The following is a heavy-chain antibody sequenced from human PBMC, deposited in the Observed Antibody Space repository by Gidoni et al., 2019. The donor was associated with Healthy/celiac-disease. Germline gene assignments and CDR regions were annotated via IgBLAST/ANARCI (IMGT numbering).Heavy chain of an antibody. D-gene: IGHD3-10*01. V-gene: IGHV3-30*18. Sequence: VQLVAYGGGVVQPGRSLRLSCAAAGFSFSSHGMHWVRQAPGKGLEWVAVISYDGSNKYYADSVKGRFTISRDNSKNTLYLQMNSLRAEDTAVYYCAKDVDSGRNNYYYGMDVWGQGTTVTVSS. CDR1: GFSFSSHG. CDR3: AKDVDSGRNNYYYGMDV. CDR2: ISYDGSNK. J-gene: IGHJ6*02.